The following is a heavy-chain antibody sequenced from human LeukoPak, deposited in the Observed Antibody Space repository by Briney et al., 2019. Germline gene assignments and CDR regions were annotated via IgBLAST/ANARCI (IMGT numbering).Heavy chain of an antibody. Sequence: SETLSLTCTLSGGSISAYYWSWIRQPPGMGLEWIGYIYYSGSTNYNPSLESRVTISLDTSKNQFSLKLNSVTAADTAVYYCARGNDYTLDAFDIWGRGTMVTVSS. CDR2: IYYSGST. D-gene: IGHD4-11*01. CDR3: ARGNDYTLDAFDI. J-gene: IGHJ3*02. V-gene: IGHV4-59*01. CDR1: GGSISAYY.